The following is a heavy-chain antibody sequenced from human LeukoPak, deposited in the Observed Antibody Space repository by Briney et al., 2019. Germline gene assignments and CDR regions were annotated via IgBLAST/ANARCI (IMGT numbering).Heavy chain of an antibody. CDR3: AKGYIQLWWFDY. J-gene: IGHJ4*02. CDR1: GFTFSTYA. D-gene: IGHD2-21*01. CDR2: ISGSGDGA. Sequence: GGSLRLSCAASGFTFSTYAMSWVRQAPGKGLQWVSLISGSGDGAHYADSVKGRFAISRDNSKNTVYLQMTNLRAEDTAVYYCAKGYIQLWWFDYWGQGTLVTVSS. V-gene: IGHV3-23*01.